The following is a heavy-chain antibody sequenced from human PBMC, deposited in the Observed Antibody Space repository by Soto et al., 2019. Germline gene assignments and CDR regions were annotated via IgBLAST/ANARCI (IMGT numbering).Heavy chain of an antibody. J-gene: IGHJ4*02. CDR1: GFTFRNYG. CDR3: AREDPAAAGYYDN. V-gene: IGHV3-20*04. D-gene: IGHD6-13*01. Sequence: PGGSLRLSCAASGFTFRNYGMTWVRQAPGKGLEWVSGINGKGDTTGYTDSMKGRFTISRDNTKNSLYLQMNSLREDDTALYFCAREDPAAAGYYDNWGQGTLVTVSS. CDR2: INGKGDTT.